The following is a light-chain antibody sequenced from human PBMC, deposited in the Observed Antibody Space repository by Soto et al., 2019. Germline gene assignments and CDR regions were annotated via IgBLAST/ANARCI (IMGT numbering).Light chain of an antibody. V-gene: IGKV1-5*03. Sequence: DIQMTQSPSTLSASVGDRVTITCRASQSISSWLAWYQQKPGKAPKLLIYRASNLESGVPSRFTGSGSGTEFTLTISSLQPDDFATYYCQQDKSSILTFGPGTKVDIK. CDR2: RAS. CDR1: QSISSW. J-gene: IGKJ3*01. CDR3: QQDKSSILT.